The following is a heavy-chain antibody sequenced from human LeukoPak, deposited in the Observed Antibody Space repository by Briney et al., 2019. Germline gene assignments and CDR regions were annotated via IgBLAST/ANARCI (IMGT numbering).Heavy chain of an antibody. V-gene: IGHV3-21*01. CDR1: GFTFSSYS. Sequence: GRSLRLSCAASGFTFSSYSMNWVRQAPGKGLEWVSSISSSSSYIYYADSVKGRFTISRDNAKNSLYLQMNSLRAEDTAVYYCARMYCSSTSCYPFDYWGQGTLVTVSS. CDR2: ISSSSSYI. J-gene: IGHJ4*02. CDR3: ARMYCSSTSCYPFDY. D-gene: IGHD2-2*01.